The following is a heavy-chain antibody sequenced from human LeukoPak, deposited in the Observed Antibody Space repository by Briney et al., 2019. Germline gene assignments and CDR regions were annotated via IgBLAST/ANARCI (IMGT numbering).Heavy chain of an antibody. CDR2: INSDGSST. J-gene: IGHJ4*02. CDR1: GFTFSSYW. D-gene: IGHD6-13*01. V-gene: IGHV3-74*01. Sequence: GGSLRLSCAASGFTFSSYWMHWARQAPGKGLVWVSRINSDGSSTSYADSVKGRFTISRDNAKNTLYLQMNSLRAEDTAVYYCARDGGMAAANHWGQGTQVTVSS. CDR3: ARDGGMAAANH.